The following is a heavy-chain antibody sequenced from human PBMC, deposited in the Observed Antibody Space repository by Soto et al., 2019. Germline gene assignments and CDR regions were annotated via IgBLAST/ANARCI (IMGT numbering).Heavy chain of an antibody. V-gene: IGHV4-39*01. J-gene: IGHJ6*03. CDR3: ARLWSDYYYCMDV. CDR1: GGSISSSSYY. D-gene: IGHD3-16*01. Sequence: QLQLQESGPGLVKPSETLSLTCTVSGGSISSSSYYWGWIRQPPGKGLEWIGSIYYSGRTYYNPSLKSRVPISVDTSKHQFSLKLSSVTAAATAVYYCARLWSDYYYCMDVWGKGTTVTVSS. CDR2: IYYSGRT.